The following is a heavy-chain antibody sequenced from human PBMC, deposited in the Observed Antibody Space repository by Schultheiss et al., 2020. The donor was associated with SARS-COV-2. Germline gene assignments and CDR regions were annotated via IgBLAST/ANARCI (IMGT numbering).Heavy chain of an antibody. V-gene: IGHV1-2*02. CDR3: ARGGVWNTYAHDAFDI. CDR2: INPNSGGT. Sequence: ASVKVSCKASGYTFTGYYMHWVRQAPGQGLEWMGWINPNSGGTNYAQKFRGRVTMTRDTSISTAYMELSRLRSDDTAVYYCARGGVWNTYAHDAFDIWGQGTMVTVSS. CDR1: GYTFTGYY. D-gene: IGHD1/OR15-1a*01. J-gene: IGHJ3*02.